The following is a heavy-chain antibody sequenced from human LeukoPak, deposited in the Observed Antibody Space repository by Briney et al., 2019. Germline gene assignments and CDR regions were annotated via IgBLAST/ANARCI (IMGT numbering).Heavy chain of an antibody. D-gene: IGHD3-10*01. J-gene: IGHJ4*02. CDR2: IYYSGSA. CDR3: ARADYYGLGSYLKSMLYYFDY. Sequence: SETLSLTCTVSGDSISNYYWSWIRQPPGKGLEWIGFIYYSGSANYNPSLKSRVTMSVDTSKNQFSLKLSSVTAADTAVYYCARADYYGLGSYLKSMLYYFDYWGQGTLVTVSS. V-gene: IGHV4-59*01. CDR1: GDSISNYY.